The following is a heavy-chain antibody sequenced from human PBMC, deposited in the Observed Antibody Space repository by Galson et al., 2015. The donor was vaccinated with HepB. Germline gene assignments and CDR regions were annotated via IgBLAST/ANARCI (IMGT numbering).Heavy chain of an antibody. CDR2: NSAYNGNT. CDR1: GYSFTTYG. CDR3: ARDVIAVRPGWFDP. Sequence: SVTVSCKASGYSFTTYGISWVRQAPGQGLEWMGWNSAYNGNTNYAQNFQGRVTMTTDTSTSTAYMELRSLRSDDTAVYYCARDVIAVRPGWFDPWGQGTLVTVSS. D-gene: IGHD6-6*01. J-gene: IGHJ5*02. V-gene: IGHV1-18*01.